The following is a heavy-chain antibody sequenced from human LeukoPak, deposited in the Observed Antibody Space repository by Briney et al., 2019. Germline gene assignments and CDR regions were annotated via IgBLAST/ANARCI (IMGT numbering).Heavy chain of an antibody. CDR3: SRNCDILTGYPHMLDY. J-gene: IGHJ4*02. Sequence: GGSLSLSCAASGCTFSNYYMSWIRQAPGKGLEWVSYISSSGSTIYYADPVKGRFTIFRENAKKSLFLQMHSPVADATAADYCSRNCDILTGYPHMLDYWGQGTLVTVSS. CDR2: ISSSGSTI. V-gene: IGHV3-11*01. CDR1: GCTFSNYY. D-gene: IGHD3-9*01.